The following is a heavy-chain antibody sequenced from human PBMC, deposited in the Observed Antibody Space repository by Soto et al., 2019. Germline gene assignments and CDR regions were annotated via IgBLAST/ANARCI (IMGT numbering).Heavy chain of an antibody. V-gene: IGHV3-7*03. CDR3: ASSKWSGYEYFDY. Sequence: PGGSLRLSCAASGFSFSSYWMTWVRQAPGKGLEWVANIKQDGREKYYVASVKGRFTISRDNAKNLVYLQMDSLTPDDTAVYYCASSKWSGYEYFDYWGQGTLVTVSS. D-gene: IGHD5-12*01. CDR1: GFSFSSYW. J-gene: IGHJ4*02. CDR2: IKQDGREK.